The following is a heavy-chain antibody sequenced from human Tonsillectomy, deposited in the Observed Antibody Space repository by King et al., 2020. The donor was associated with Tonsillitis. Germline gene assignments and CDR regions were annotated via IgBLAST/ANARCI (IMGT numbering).Heavy chain of an antibody. CDR2: ISGSGGST. D-gene: IGHD4-11*01. J-gene: IGHJ4*02. CDR3: AKDHRTTVTTQLRWGWDDY. Sequence: VQLVESGGGLVQPGGSLRLSCAASGFTFSSYAMSWVRQPPGKGLEWVSTISGSGGSTYYADSVKGRFTISRDSSNNTLYLQMNSLSAEDTAVYCWAKDHRTTVTTQLRWGWDDYWGQGTLVTVSS. CDR1: GFTFSSYA. V-gene: IGHV3-23*04.